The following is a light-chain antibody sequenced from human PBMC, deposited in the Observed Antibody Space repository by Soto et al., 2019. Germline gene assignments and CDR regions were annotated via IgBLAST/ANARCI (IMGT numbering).Light chain of an antibody. CDR2: DAS. CDR1: QDINNY. Sequence: DLQMTQSPSSLSASVGDKVTITCQASQDINNYLDWYQQKPGKAPKLLIYDASHLETGVPSRFSESGSGTDFTFAISSLQPEDIATYYCQQSDNLPLAFGGGTKVQI. CDR3: QQSDNLPLA. J-gene: IGKJ4*01. V-gene: IGKV1-33*01.